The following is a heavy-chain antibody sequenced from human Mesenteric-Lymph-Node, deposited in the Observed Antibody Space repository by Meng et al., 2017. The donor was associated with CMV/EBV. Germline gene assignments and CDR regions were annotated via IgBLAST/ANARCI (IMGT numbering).Heavy chain of an antibody. CDR1: GFIFSRYT. CDR2: ISFASSHR. D-gene: IGHD4-23*01. J-gene: IGHJ3*02. CDR3: ARDRRRWGFDI. Sequence: GGSLRLSCAASGFIFSRYTMNWVRQAPGKGLEWVASISFASSHRYYVKSVEGRFTISRDNAENSLYLQMNSLRAEDTAVYYCARDRRRWGFDIWGQGTMVTVSS. V-gene: IGHV3-21*01.